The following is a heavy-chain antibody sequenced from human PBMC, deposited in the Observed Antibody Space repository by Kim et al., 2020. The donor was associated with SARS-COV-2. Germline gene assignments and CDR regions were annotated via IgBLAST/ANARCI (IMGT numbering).Heavy chain of an antibody. Sequence: GGSLRLSCAASGFTFSTFFIHWVRLSPGKGLEWVALMSDDGTKRLLADSARGRFTISRDNARNTVFLQMNALRPEDTSIYYCARSMSSRRGHSFHSMDVWGQGTTVTVSS. CDR1: GFTFSTFF. CDR3: ARSMSSRRGHSFHSMDV. D-gene: IGHD3-10*01. J-gene: IGHJ6*01. V-gene: IGHV3-30*14. CDR2: MSDDGTKR.